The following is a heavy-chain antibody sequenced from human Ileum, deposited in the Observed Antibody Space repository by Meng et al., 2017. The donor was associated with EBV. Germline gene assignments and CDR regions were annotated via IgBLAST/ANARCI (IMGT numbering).Heavy chain of an antibody. Sequence: GQLQESGPGLVQPSGPLSLTCSVPGGSVSSGGNYWSWIRQPPGKGLEWIGYIYNSGSTNYNPSLKSRVTISVDTSKNQFSLKLSSVTAADTAVYYCARDGYSSGSDWGQGTLVTVSS. D-gene: IGHD6-19*01. CDR1: GGSVSSGGNY. CDR2: IYNSGST. V-gene: IGHV4-61*08. CDR3: ARDGYSSGSD. J-gene: IGHJ4*02.